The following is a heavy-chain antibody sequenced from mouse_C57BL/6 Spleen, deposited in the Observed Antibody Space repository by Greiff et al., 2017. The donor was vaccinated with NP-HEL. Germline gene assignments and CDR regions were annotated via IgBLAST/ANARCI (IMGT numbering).Heavy chain of an antibody. CDR2: ISSGSSTI. CDR3: ARDYGSSYEDWFAY. V-gene: IGHV5-17*01. D-gene: IGHD1-1*01. CDR1: GFTFSDYG. J-gene: IGHJ3*01. Sequence: EVMLVESGGGLVKPGGSLKLSCAASGFTFSDYGMHWVRQAPEKGLEWVAYISSGSSTIYYADTVKGRFTISRDNAKNTLFLQMTSLRSEDTAMYYCARDYGSSYEDWFAYWSQGTLVTVSA.